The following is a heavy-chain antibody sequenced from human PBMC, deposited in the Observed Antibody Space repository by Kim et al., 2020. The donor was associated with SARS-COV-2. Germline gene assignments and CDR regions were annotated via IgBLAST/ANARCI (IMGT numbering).Heavy chain of an antibody. D-gene: IGHD6-19*01. J-gene: IGHJ4*02. CDR3: ATLRVAGTSGFDY. Sequence: ASVKVSCKASGYTFTGYYIYWVRQAPGQGLEWMGRMNPNSGDTKYAQKFQGRVTMTRDTSVSTAYMEVSRLRSDDAAIYYCATLRVAGTSGFDYWGQGTLVTVSS. CDR2: MNPNSGDT. CDR1: GYTFTGYY. V-gene: IGHV1-2*06.